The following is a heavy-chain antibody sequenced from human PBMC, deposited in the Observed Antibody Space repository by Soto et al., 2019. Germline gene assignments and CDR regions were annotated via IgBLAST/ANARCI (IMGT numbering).Heavy chain of an antibody. CDR2: IYNGGPT. D-gene: IGHD2-8*01. Sequence: PSETLSLTCTVSGVSISNGDYYWNWIRQTPGKGLEWIGYIYNGGPTYYNPSLESRLSLSVDTSGNQFSLRLSSVTAADTAIYYCATSLEYGIPFDKWGQGTLVTVSS. CDR3: ATSLEYGIPFDK. J-gene: IGHJ4*02. CDR1: GVSISNGDYY. V-gene: IGHV4-30-4*01.